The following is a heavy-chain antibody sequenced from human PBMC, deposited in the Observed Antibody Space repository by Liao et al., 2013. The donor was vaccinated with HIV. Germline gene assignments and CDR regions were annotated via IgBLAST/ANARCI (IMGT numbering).Heavy chain of an antibody. V-gene: IGHV4-30-4*08. D-gene: IGHD3-22*01. Sequence: QVQLQESGPGLVKPSQTLSLTCTVSGGSISSGDYYWSWIRQPPGKGLEWIGYIYHSGATYYNPSLKSRVSISVDRSKNQFSLRLSSVTAADSALYYCARAVSSDNYHDAFDIWGQGTMVTVSS. CDR2: IYHSGAT. CDR1: GGSISSGDYY. CDR3: ARAVSSDNYHDAFDI. J-gene: IGHJ3*02.